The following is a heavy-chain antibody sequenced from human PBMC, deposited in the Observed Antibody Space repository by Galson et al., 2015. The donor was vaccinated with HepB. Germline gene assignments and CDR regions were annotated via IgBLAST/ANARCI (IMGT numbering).Heavy chain of an antibody. D-gene: IGHD2-2*01. CDR2: INTFGNEI. V-gene: IGHV3-74*03. CDR1: GLRFGNYW. CDR3: ARRGGSTWFPGSGYFDL. Sequence: SLRLSCAASGLRFGNYWMHWVRQVPGKGLEWISRINTFGNEIKYADSVRGRFATSRDNAKNILYLPMYSLGAEETGLYYCARRGGSTWFPGSGYFDLWGRGSLVTVSS. J-gene: IGHJ2*01.